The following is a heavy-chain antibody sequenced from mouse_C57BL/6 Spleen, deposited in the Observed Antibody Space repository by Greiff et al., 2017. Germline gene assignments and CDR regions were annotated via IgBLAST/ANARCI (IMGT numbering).Heavy chain of an antibody. Sequence: QVNVKQSGPELVKPGASVKISCKASGYSFTSYYIPWVKQRPGKGLEWIGWIYPGSGNTKYNEKFKGKATLPADTSSSTAYMQLSSLTSEDSAVYYCADYDGFAYWGQGTLVTVSA. J-gene: IGHJ3*01. D-gene: IGHD2-4*01. V-gene: IGHV1-66*01. CDR1: GYSFTSYY. CDR2: IYPGSGNT. CDR3: ADYDGFAY.